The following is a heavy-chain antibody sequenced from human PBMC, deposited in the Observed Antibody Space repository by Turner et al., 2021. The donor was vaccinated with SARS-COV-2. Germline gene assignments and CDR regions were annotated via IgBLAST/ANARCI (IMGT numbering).Heavy chain of an antibody. CDR2: IYSGGST. CDR1: GLTVSSNY. CDR3: ARFGGDRGDNDS. Sequence: EVQLVESAGGLVQPGGSLSLSCAASGLTVSSNYMSWVRQVPGKGLEWVSVIYSGGSTYYADSVKGRFTISRDKSKNKLDLQMNGLRAEDTAVYYCARFGGDRGDNDSWGQGTLVTVSS. V-gene: IGHV3-66*01. J-gene: IGHJ4*02. D-gene: IGHD3-10*01.